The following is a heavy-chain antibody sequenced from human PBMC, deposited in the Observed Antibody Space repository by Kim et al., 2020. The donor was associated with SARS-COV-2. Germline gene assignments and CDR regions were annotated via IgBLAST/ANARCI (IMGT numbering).Heavy chain of an antibody. CDR1: GGAIRSYY. CDR3: ASTGVGAVGWFDP. D-gene: IGHD1-26*01. Sequence: SETLSLTCSVSGGAIRSYYWTWIRQPPGKSLEWIGYVYHTGSTNYNPSPRGRVTISLDTSKRQFSLTLTSVTAADTAVYYCASTGVGAVGWFDPWGQGTLVSVSS. J-gene: IGHJ5*02. CDR2: VYHTGST. V-gene: IGHV4-59*01.